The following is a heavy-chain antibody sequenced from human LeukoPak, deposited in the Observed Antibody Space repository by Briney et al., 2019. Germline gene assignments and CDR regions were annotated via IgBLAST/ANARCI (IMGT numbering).Heavy chain of an antibody. V-gene: IGHV3-23*01. CDR3: AKDRRFLEWPNYYMDV. Sequence: GGSLRLSCAASGFTFSSYAMSWVRQAPGKGLEWVSAISGSGGSTYYADSVKGRFTISRDNSKNTLYLQMNSLKAEDTALYYCAKDRRFLEWPNYYMDVWGKGTTVTVS. D-gene: IGHD3-3*01. CDR2: ISGSGGST. J-gene: IGHJ6*03. CDR1: GFTFSSYA.